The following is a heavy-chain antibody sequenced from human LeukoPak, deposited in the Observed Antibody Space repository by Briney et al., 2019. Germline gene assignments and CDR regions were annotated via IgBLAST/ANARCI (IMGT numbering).Heavy chain of an antibody. CDR3: AKVHLYSFTPPFDY. Sequence: PGGSLRLSCAASGFTFSSYSMNWVRKAPGKGLEWVSHIRTDGTITYADSVKGRFTISRDTSKNTLYLQMNSLRVEDTAIYYCAKVHLYSFTPPFDYWGQGTLVTVSS. CDR2: IRTDGTI. J-gene: IGHJ4*02. CDR1: GFTFSSYS. D-gene: IGHD2-21*01. V-gene: IGHV3-48*01.